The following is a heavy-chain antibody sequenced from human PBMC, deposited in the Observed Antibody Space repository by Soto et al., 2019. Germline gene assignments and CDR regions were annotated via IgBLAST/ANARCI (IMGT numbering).Heavy chain of an antibody. Sequence: QVQLQQWGAGLLKPSETLSLTCAVYGGSFSGYYWSWIRQPPGKGLEWIGEINHSGSTNYNPSLKSRVTISVATSKNQFSLKLSSVTAADTAVYYCARYAGRYCSSTSCRKRNWFDPWGQGTLVTVSS. CDR2: INHSGST. CDR1: GGSFSGYY. V-gene: IGHV4-34*01. CDR3: ARYAGRYCSSTSCRKRNWFDP. J-gene: IGHJ5*02. D-gene: IGHD2-2*01.